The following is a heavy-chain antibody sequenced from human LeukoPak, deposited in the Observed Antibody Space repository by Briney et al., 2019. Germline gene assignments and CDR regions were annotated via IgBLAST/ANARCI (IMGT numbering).Heavy chain of an antibody. Sequence: SETLSLTRTVSGYSISSGYYWGWIRQPPGKGLEWIGSIYHSGSTYYNPSLKSRVTISVDTSKNQFSLKLGSVTAADTAVYYCARVGTMVRSWGQGTLVTVSS. J-gene: IGHJ4*02. CDR1: GYSISSGYY. D-gene: IGHD3-10*01. CDR3: ARVGTMVRS. CDR2: IYHSGST. V-gene: IGHV4-38-2*02.